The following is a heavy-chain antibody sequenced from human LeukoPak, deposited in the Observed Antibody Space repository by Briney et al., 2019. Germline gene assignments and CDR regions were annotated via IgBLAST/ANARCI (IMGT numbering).Heavy chain of an antibody. D-gene: IGHD3-3*01. CDR2: ISSSSSTI. J-gene: IGHJ6*02. V-gene: IGHV3-48*02. CDR1: GFTFSSYS. Sequence: QPGGSLRLSCAASGFTFSSYSMNWVRQAPGKGLEWVSYISSSSSTIYYADSVKGRFTISRDNAKNSLYLQMNSLRDEDTAMYYCAKDQSYYDFWSGYFGPPLSQYGMDVWGQGTTVTVSS. CDR3: AKDQSYYDFWSGYFGPPLSQYGMDV.